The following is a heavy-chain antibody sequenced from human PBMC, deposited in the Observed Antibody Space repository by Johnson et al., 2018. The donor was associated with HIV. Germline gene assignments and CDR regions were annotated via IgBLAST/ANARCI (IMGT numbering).Heavy chain of an antibody. CDR2: ISPSGSI. CDR3: AKDILWRLGIGGAFDI. Sequence: VPLVESGGGVVRPGGSPRLSCAASGFTFDDYGMSWVRQAPGKGLEWVSGISPSGSIGYADSVKGRFTISRDNAKNSLYLQMNSLRAEDTALYYCAKDILWRLGIGGAFDIWGQGTMVTVSS. D-gene: IGHD3-10*01. V-gene: IGHV3-20*04. CDR1: GFTFDDYG. J-gene: IGHJ3*02.